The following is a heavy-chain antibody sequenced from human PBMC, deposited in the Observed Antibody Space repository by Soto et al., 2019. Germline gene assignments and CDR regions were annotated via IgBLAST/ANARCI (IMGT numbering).Heavy chain of an antibody. Sequence: QVQLVQSGAEVKKPGASVKVSCKASGYTFTSYDSNWVRQATGQGLDWMGWMNPNSGNTGYAQKFLGRVTMTRNTSISTAYMELSSLRSEDTAVYYCARRRSEYQLRYPLYYYRDVWGKGTTVTVSS. CDR3: ARRRSEYQLRYPLYYYRDV. V-gene: IGHV1-8*01. D-gene: IGHD2-2*02. CDR1: GYTFTSYD. J-gene: IGHJ6*03. CDR2: MNPNSGNT.